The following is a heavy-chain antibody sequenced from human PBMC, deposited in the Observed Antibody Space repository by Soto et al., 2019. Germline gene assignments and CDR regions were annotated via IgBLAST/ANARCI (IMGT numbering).Heavy chain of an antibody. J-gene: IGHJ4*02. D-gene: IGHD3-22*01. V-gene: IGHV3-21*01. Sequence: EVELVESGGGLVKAGGSLRLSCVASGFTSNRHMMNWVRQAPGRGLEWVALAGSSFIQHADSVKGRFTISRDDARNSVFLQMNSLRDEDTAVYYCARSSTTYYYQSSPYWPDKELDIWGQGTLITVSS. CDR2: LAGSSFI. CDR1: GFTSNRHM. CDR3: ARSSTTYYYQSSPYWPDKELDI.